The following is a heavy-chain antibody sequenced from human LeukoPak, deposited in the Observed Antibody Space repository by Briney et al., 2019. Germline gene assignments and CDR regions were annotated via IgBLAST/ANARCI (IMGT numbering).Heavy chain of an antibody. CDR1: GGSISSSSYY. V-gene: IGHV4-39*01. CDR3: ARRLGYDFWSGYHPDNWFDP. D-gene: IGHD3-3*01. J-gene: IGHJ5*02. CDR2: IYYSGST. Sequence: SETLSLTCTVSGGSISSSSYYWGWLRQPPGKGLEWTVSIYYSGSTYYNPSLKSRVTISVDTSKNQFSLKLSPVTAADTAVYYCARRLGYDFWSGYHPDNWFDPWGQGTLVTVSS.